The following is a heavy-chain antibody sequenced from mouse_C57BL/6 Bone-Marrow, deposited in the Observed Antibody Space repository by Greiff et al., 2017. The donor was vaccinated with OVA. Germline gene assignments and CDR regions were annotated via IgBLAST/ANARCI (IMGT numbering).Heavy chain of an antibody. J-gene: IGHJ2*01. CDR3: WKLWSY. V-gene: IGHV1-39*01. CDR1: GYSFTDYN. Sequence: EVKLMESGPELVKPGASVKISCKASGYSFTDYNMNWVKQSNGKSLEWIGEINPNYGTTSYNQKFKGKATLTVDQTSSTAYMQLNSLTSEDSAVYYCWKLWSYWGQGTTLTVSS. CDR2: INPNYGTT. D-gene: IGHD1-1*02.